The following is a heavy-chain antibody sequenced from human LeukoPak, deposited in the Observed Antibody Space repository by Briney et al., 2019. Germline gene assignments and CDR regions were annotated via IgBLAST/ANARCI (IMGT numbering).Heavy chain of an antibody. CDR2: INPNSGGT. V-gene: IGHV1-2*02. D-gene: IGHD3-9*01. CDR1: GYTFTEYY. CDR3: ARVSTSGYRDWLDP. J-gene: IGHJ5*02. Sequence: ASVKVSCKASGYTFTEYYMHWVRQAPGQGLEWMGWINPNSGGTNFAQKFQGRVTLTRDTSINTAYMELSSLRSDDTAVYYCARVSTSGYRDWLDPWGQGTLVTVSS.